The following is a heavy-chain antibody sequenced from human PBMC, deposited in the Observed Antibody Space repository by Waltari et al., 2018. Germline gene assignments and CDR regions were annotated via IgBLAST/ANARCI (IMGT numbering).Heavy chain of an antibody. D-gene: IGHD2-15*01. V-gene: IGHV3-72*01. Sequence: RNKANSYTTEYAASVKGRFTISRDDSKNSLYLQMNSLKTEDTAVYYCARGTPKRAVYAFDIWGQGTMVTVSS. CDR3: ARGTPKRAVYAFDI. J-gene: IGHJ3*02. CDR2: RNKANSYTT.